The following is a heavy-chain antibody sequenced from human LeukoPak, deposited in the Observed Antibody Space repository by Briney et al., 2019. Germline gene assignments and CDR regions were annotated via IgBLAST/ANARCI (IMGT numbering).Heavy chain of an antibody. CDR1: GGSISSGGYY. V-gene: IGHV4-30-2*01. CDR3: ARDGGSGPTRGAHNWFDP. J-gene: IGHJ5*02. D-gene: IGHD3-10*01. Sequence: SETLSLTCTVSGGSISSGGYYWSWIRQPPGKGLEWIGYIYHSGSTYYNPSLKSRVTISVDRSKNQFSLKLSSVTAADTAVYYCARDGGSGPTRGAHNWFDPWGQGTLVTVSS. CDR2: IYHSGST.